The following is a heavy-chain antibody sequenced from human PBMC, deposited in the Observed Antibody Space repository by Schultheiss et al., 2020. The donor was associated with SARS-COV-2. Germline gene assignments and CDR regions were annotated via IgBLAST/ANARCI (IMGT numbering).Heavy chain of an antibody. CDR2: IWYDGSNK. CDR1: GFTFSSYA. D-gene: IGHD6-19*01. CDR3: ARQGYSSGWYIN. V-gene: IGHV3-33*08. J-gene: IGHJ4*02. Sequence: GGSLRLSCAASGFTFSSYAMSWVRQAPGKGLEWVAVIWYDGSNKYYADSVKGRFTIFRDNSKNTLYLQMNSLRAEDTAVYYCARQGYSSGWYINWGQGTLVTVSS.